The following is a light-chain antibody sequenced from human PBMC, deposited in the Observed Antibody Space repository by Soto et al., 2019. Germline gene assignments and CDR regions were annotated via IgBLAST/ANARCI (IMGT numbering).Light chain of an antibody. Sequence: DIQMTQSPSSLYAYVGDRVTITCRASQRTDSYLNWYQQKPGKAPKLLIYAAFRLQSGVPSRFTGSGSGADFTLTISSLQPEDFATYYCQQSYSAPFTFGQGTKLEIK. CDR1: QRTDSY. CDR2: AAF. V-gene: IGKV1-39*01. J-gene: IGKJ2*01. CDR3: QQSYSAPFT.